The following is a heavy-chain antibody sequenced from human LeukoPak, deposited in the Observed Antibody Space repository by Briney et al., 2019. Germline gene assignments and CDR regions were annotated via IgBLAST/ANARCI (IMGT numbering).Heavy chain of an antibody. CDR2: INHSGST. CDR3: ARESMIVVAGDAFDI. V-gene: IGHV4-34*01. J-gene: IGHJ3*02. Sequence: SETLSLTCAVYGGSFSGYHWSWIRQPPGKGLERIGEINHSGSTNYNPSLKSRVTISVDTSKNQFSLKLSSVTAADTAVYYCARESMIVVAGDAFDIWGQGTMVTVSS. CDR1: GGSFSGYH. D-gene: IGHD3-22*01.